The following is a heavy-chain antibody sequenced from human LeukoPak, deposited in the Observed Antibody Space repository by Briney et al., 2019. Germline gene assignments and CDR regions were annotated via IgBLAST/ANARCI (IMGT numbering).Heavy chain of an antibody. J-gene: IGHJ5*02. CDR1: GFTFSSYG. CDR2: IWYDGSNK. D-gene: IGHD6-13*01. V-gene: IGHV3-33*06. CDR3: AKGSYSSSSGWFDH. Sequence: GSLRLSCAASGFTFSSYGMHWVRQAPGKGLEWVAVIWYDGSNKYYADSVKGRFTISRDNSKNTLYLQMNSLRAEDTAVYYCAKGSYSSSSGWFDHWGQGTLVTVSS.